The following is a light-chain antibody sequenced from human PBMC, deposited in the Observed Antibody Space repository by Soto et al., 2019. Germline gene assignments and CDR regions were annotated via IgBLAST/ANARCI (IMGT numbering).Light chain of an antibody. J-gene: IGKJ3*01. CDR1: QSLTTSF. Sequence: EFVLTQSPGTLSLSPGERATLSCRASQSLTTSFIAWYQQRPGQAPRLLIYDTSSRASGIPDRFSGSGSGTNFTLTISRLETEDFAVYYCQQYNDWPFTFGQGTKVDTK. CDR3: QQYNDWPFT. V-gene: IGKV3D-20*02. CDR2: DTS.